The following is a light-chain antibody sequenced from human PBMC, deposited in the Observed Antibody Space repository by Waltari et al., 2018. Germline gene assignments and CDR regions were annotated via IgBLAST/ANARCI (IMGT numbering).Light chain of an antibody. CDR1: RLSRSY. Sequence: SSELTQDPSVSVALGQTVMITCQGDRLSRSYASWYQQEPGQAPILVLYGQNNRPSGITERFSGSPSGNTGSLTITGAQAEDEADYYCHSRDTSSTRVFGGGTRLTV. CDR3: HSRDTSSTRV. V-gene: IGLV3-19*01. CDR2: GQN. J-gene: IGLJ2*01.